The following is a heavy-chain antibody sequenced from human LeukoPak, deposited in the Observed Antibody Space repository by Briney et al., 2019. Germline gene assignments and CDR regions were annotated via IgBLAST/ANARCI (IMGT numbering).Heavy chain of an antibody. Sequence: PGGCLRLSCAASGFTVSSNYMSWVRQAPGKGLEWVSIIYSGGSTYYADSVKGRFTISRHNSKNTLYLQMNSLRAEDTAVYYCAREVGGSAFDIWGQGTMVTVSS. CDR1: GFTVSSNY. V-gene: IGHV3-53*04. CDR2: IYSGGST. D-gene: IGHD3-16*01. CDR3: AREVGGSAFDI. J-gene: IGHJ3*02.